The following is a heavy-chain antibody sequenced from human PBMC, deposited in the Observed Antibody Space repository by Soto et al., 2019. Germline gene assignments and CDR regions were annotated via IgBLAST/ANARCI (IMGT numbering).Heavy chain of an antibody. D-gene: IGHD1-1*01. J-gene: IGHJ4*02. CDR2: ISGSGATT. CDR1: GFIFSNYA. CDR3: TKGGIPRRYNIPKVDFDY. Sequence: VHLLESGGDLVQRGGSLRLSCAASGFIFSNYAMSWVRQAPGRGLEWVSAISGSGATTYYPDSVKGPFTISRDNSKNTLYLQMNNLRADDTAVYYCTKGGIPRRYNIPKVDFDYWGQGSLVTVSS. V-gene: IGHV3-23*01.